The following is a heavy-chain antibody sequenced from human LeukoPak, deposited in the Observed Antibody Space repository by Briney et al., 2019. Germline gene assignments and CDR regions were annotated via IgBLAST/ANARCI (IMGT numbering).Heavy chain of an antibody. CDR3: ARDQVSGGGDSNFDY. J-gene: IGHJ4*02. CDR1: GYSFTSYA. V-gene: IGHV1-3*01. Sequence: ASVKVSCKASGYSFTSYAMHWVRQAPGQRLEWMGWINAGNGNTKCSQKFQGRDTIIRDTSASTAYMELSSLRSEDTAVYYCARDQVSGGGDSNFDYWGQGTLVTVSS. D-gene: IGHD2-21*01. CDR2: INAGNGNT.